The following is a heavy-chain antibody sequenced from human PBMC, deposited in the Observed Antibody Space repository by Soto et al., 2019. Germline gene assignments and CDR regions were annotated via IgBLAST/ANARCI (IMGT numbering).Heavy chain of an antibody. CDR1: GYTSTSYG. CDR3: ARDNPPLGY. V-gene: IGHV1-18*01. Sequence: QVQLVQSGAEVKKPGASVKVSCKASGYTSTSYGISWVRQAPGQGLEWMGWISAYNGNTNYAQKLQGRVTMTTDTSTSTADRXLRSLRSDDKAVYYCARDNPPLGYWGQGTLVTVSS. J-gene: IGHJ4*02. CDR2: ISAYNGNT.